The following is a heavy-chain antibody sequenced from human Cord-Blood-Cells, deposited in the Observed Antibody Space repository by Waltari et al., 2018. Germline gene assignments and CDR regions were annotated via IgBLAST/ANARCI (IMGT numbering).Heavy chain of an antibody. J-gene: IGHJ4*02. CDR1: GGSFRGYS. CDR2: INHSGST. Sequence: QVQLQQWXAGLLKPXEPLSPTCAVYGGSFRGYSWSWIRQPPGKGLEWIGEINHSGSTNYNPSLKSRVTISVDTSKNQFSLXLSSXTAADTAVYYCARLYYFXYWGQGXLVXXSS. CDR3: ARLYYFXY. V-gene: IGHV4-34*01.